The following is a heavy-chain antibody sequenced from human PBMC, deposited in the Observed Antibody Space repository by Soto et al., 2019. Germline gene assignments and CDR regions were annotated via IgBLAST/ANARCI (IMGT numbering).Heavy chain of an antibody. D-gene: IGHD2-2*01. J-gene: IGHJ6*02. CDR1: DRSFSGYY. V-gene: IGHV4-34*01. CDR2: INHSGRT. CDR3: ARGPRCINPSCSTDYYRFGLDV. Sequence: PSETLSLTCAVNDRSFSGYYGSWIRQPPGKGLEWIGEINHSGRTNLNPSLTSRLSTSVDTSKNHFTLTLTSVTAADTAVYYCARGPRCINPSCSTDYYRFGLDVWARGTTVTVSS.